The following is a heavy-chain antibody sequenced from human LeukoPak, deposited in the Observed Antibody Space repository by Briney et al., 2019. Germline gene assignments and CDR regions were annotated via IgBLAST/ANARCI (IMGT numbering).Heavy chain of an antibody. J-gene: IGHJ4*02. Sequence: GESLKISFKGSGYSFTSYWIGWVRQMPGKGLEWMGIIYPGDSDTRYSPSFQGQVTISADKSISTVYLQWSSLKASDTAMYYCARVNYYDSSGYGLDYWGQGTLVTVSS. D-gene: IGHD3-22*01. CDR2: IYPGDSDT. V-gene: IGHV5-51*01. CDR1: GYSFTSYW. CDR3: ARVNYYDSSGYGLDY.